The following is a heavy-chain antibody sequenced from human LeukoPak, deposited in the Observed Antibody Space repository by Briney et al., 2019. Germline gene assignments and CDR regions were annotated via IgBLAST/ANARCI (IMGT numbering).Heavy chain of an antibody. CDR3: ANTWIQLWRRGGWFDP. CDR1: GGSFSAYY. Sequence: SETLSLTCAVYGGSFSAYYWSWIRQPPGKGLEWIGEINHSGSTNYNPSLKSRATISVDTSKNQFSLKLSSVTAADTALYYCANTWIQLWRRGGWFDPWGQGTLVTVSS. J-gene: IGHJ5*02. D-gene: IGHD5-18*01. CDR2: INHSGST. V-gene: IGHV4-34*01.